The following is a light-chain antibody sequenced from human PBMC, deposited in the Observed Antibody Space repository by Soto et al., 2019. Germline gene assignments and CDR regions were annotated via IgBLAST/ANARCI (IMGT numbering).Light chain of an antibody. Sequence: QSALTQPASVSGSPGQSITISCTGTSSDVGGYNYVSWYQQYPGKAPKLMIYEVSNRASGVSNRFSGSKSGNTASLTISGLKAEDEADYYCSSYTSSSTRVFGGGTKVTVL. CDR2: EVS. CDR3: SSYTSSSTRV. V-gene: IGLV2-14*01. CDR1: SSDVGGYNY. J-gene: IGLJ3*02.